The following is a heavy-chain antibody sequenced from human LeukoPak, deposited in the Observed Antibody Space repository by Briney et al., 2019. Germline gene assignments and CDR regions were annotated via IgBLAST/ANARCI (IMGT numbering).Heavy chain of an antibody. J-gene: IGHJ3*02. CDR1: GFTFSSYG. CDR2: IRYDGSNK. D-gene: IGHD6-13*01. CDR3: AKPTSGYSSSWNAFDI. Sequence: GGSLRLSCAASGFTFSSYGMHWVRQAPGKGLEWVAFIRYDGSNKYYADSVKGRFTISRDNSKHKLYLQMNSLTAEDTAVYYCAKPTSGYSSSWNAFDIWGQGTMVTVSS. V-gene: IGHV3-30*02.